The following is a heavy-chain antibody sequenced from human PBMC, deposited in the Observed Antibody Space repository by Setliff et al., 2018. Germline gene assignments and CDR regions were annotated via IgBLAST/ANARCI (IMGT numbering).Heavy chain of an antibody. CDR2: ISYDGSNK. D-gene: IGHD3-3*01. Sequence: GGSLRLSCAASGFTFSSYAMHWVRQAPGKGLEWVAVISYDGSNKYYADSVKGRFTISRDTSKNTLYLQMSSLRPEDTAVHYCARDQPGPYYNFWSGVPEPWGQGTLVTVSS. J-gene: IGHJ4*02. CDR3: ARDQPGPYYNFWSGVPEP. CDR1: GFTFSSYA. V-gene: IGHV3-30*15.